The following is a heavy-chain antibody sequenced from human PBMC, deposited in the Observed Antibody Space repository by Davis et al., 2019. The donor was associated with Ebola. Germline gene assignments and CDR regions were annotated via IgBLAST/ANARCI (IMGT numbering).Heavy chain of an antibody. V-gene: IGHV1-69*10. J-gene: IGHJ4*02. Sequence: SVKVSCKASGYTFTSYYMHWVRQAPGQGLEWMGGIIPILGIANYAQKFQGRVTITADKSTSTAYMELSSLRSEDTAVYYCARHTSSSWFHFDYWGQGTLVTVSS. D-gene: IGHD6-13*01. CDR3: ARHTSSSWFHFDY. CDR1: GYTFTSYY. CDR2: IIPILGIA.